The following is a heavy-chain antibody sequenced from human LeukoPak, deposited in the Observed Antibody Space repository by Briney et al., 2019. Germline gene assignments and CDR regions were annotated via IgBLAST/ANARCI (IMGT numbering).Heavy chain of an antibody. CDR1: GFTVSSNY. Sequence: GGSLRLSCAASGFTVSSNYMSWVRQAPGKGLEWVSVIYSGGSTYYADSVKGRFTISRDNSKNTLYLQMNSLRAEDTAVYYCARDWNYGSGIAGYYYYGMDVWGQGTTVTVSS. CDR2: IYSGGST. V-gene: IGHV3-66*01. J-gene: IGHJ6*02. CDR3: ARDWNYGSGIAGYYYYGMDV. D-gene: IGHD3-10*01.